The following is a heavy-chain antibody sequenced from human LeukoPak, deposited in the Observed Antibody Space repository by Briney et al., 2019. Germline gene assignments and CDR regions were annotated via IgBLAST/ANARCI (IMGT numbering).Heavy chain of an antibody. J-gene: IGHJ5*02. V-gene: IGHV1-2*02. D-gene: IGHD1-1*01. CDR1: GYTFTVYY. CDR3: ARHMTTANNWFDP. Sequence: ASVKLSCKASGYTFTVYYMHWVRQAPGQWLEWMGWINPKSGGTNYEQKFQGRVIMTRDTSISTAYMELSRLTSDDTAVYYCARHMTTANNWFDPWGQGTLVTVSS. CDR2: INPKSGGT.